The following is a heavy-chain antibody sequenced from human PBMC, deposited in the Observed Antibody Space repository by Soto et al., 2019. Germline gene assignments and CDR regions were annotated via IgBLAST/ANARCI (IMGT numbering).Heavy chain of an antibody. CDR3: ARDSGYCSSTSCYLPGFYYGMDV. D-gene: IGHD2-2*01. V-gene: IGHV4-4*02. J-gene: IGHJ6*02. CDR2: IYHSGST. CDR1: GGSISSSNW. Sequence: QVQLQESGPGLVKPSGTLSLTCAVSGGSISSSNWWSWVRQPPGKGLEWIGEIYHSGSTNYNPSLKSRVTISVDKSKNQFSLKLSSVTAADTAVYYCARDSGYCSSTSCYLPGFYYGMDVWGQGTTVTVSS.